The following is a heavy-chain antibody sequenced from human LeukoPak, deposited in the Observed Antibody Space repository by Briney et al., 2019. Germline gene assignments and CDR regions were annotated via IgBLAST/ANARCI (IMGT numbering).Heavy chain of an antibody. V-gene: IGHV4-30-2*01. CDR3: ARAYCSSTSCYGGFDP. CDR1: GGSISSGGYY. J-gene: IGHJ5*02. D-gene: IGHD2-2*01. Sequence: SETLSLTCTVSGGSISSGGYYWSWIRQPPGKGLEWIGYIYHSGSTCYNPSLKSRVTISVDRSKNQFSLKLSSVTAADTAVYYCARAYCSSTSCYGGFDPWGQGTLVTVSS. CDR2: IYHSGST.